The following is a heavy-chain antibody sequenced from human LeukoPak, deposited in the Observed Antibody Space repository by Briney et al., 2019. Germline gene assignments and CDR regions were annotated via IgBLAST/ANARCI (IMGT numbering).Heavy chain of an antibody. J-gene: IGHJ4*02. CDR2: INSDGSST. CDR3: AKSDGDTEFDY. Sequence: GGSLRLSCAASGFTFSSYWMHWVRQAPGKGLVWVSRINSDGSSTSYADSVKGRFTISRDNAKNTLYLQMSSLRAEDTAVYYCAKSDGDTEFDYWGQGTLVTVSS. V-gene: IGHV3-74*01. D-gene: IGHD5-18*01. CDR1: GFTFSSYW.